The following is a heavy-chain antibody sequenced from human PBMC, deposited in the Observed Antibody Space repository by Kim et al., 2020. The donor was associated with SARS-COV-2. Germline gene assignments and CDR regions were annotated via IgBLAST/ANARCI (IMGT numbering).Heavy chain of an antibody. Sequence: SETLSLTCAVYGGSFSGYFWSWIRQPPGKGLEWIGEINHSGSTNYNPSLKSRVTISVDTSKNQFSLKLSSVTAADTAMYYCARGLPDHYYGSGSYLYYMDVWGKGTTVTVSS. D-gene: IGHD3-10*01. CDR1: GGSFSGYF. CDR3: ARGLPDHYYGSGSYLYYMDV. CDR2: INHSGST. V-gene: IGHV4-34*01. J-gene: IGHJ6*03.